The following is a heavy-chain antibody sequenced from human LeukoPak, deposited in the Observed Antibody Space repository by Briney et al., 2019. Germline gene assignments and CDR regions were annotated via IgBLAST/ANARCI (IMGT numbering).Heavy chain of an antibody. CDR2: IFYSGST. Sequence: PSETLSLTCTVSGGSISGSSYYWGWIRQPPGKGLEWIGNIFYSGSTYYNPSLKNRVTISVDTSKNQFSLKVNSVTAADTAVYYCVQYCSGGGCYFNWFDPWGQGTLVIVSS. D-gene: IGHD2-15*01. J-gene: IGHJ5*02. CDR3: VQYCSGGGCYFNWFDP. V-gene: IGHV4-39*01. CDR1: GGSISGSSYY.